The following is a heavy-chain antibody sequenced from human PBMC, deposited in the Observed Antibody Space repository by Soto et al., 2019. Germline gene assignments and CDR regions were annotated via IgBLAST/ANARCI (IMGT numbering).Heavy chain of an antibody. J-gene: IGHJ6*02. CDR3: ARGNDCWGYYYYGLDV. Sequence: LRLSCAASGFTFSSYSMNWVRQAPGKGLEWVSYISSSSSTIYYADSVKGRFTISRDNAKNSLYLQMNSLRDEDTAVYYCARGNDCWGYYYYGLDVWGQGTTVIVSS. V-gene: IGHV3-48*02. CDR1: GFTFSSYS. D-gene: IGHD3-3*01. CDR2: ISSSSSTI.